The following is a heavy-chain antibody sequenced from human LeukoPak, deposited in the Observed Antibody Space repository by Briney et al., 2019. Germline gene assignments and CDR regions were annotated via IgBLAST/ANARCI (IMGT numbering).Heavy chain of an antibody. CDR1: GYTFTGYY. J-gene: IGHJ6*03. CDR2: INPNSGGT. D-gene: IGHD3-9*01. Sequence: GASVKVSCKASGYTFTGYYMHWVRQAPGQGLEWMGWINPNSGGTNYAQKFQGRVTMTRDTSISTAYMELSSLRSEDMAVYYCARDGGELRYFDWLLDPLVDYYMDVWGKGTTVTVSS. CDR3: ARDGGELRYFDWLLDPLVDYYMDV. V-gene: IGHV1-2*02.